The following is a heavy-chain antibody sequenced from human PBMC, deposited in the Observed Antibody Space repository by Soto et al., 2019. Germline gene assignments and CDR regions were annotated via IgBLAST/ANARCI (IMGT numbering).Heavy chain of an antibody. CDR2: ISYSGETK. V-gene: IGHV3-48*02. D-gene: IGHD2-15*01. J-gene: IGHJ4*02. Sequence: RGSLSLSCVPSVFTFTKYSMNWVRQAPGKGLEWVSYISYSGETKYYADSLKGRYAISRDDAKNSVYLQMNSLRDEDTSFYYCVRGVVVVVGYTAENFDHWGQGTLVTVSS. CDR1: VFTFTKYS. CDR3: VRGVVVVVGYTAENFDH.